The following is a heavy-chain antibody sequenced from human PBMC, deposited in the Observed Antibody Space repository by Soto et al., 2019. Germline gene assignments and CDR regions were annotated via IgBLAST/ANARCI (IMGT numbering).Heavy chain of an antibody. Sequence: QLQLQESGPGLVKPSETLSLTCTVSGGSISNNNYHWGWIRQPPGKGLEWIGSIYYAGNTYYSPSLRSRVTISVDTSKNQCSLRVSSVTAADTAVYYCARLQSGNPGDSWGQGPPVTVSS. CDR1: GGSISNNNYH. CDR3: ARLQSGNPGDS. CDR2: IYYAGNT. V-gene: IGHV4-39*01. D-gene: IGHD3-3*01. J-gene: IGHJ4*02.